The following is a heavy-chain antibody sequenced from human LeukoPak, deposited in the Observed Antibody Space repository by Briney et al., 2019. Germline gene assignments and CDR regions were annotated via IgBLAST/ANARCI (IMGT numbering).Heavy chain of an antibody. V-gene: IGHV1-18*01. D-gene: IGHD1-26*01. CDR2: ISAYNGNT. Sequence: ASVKVSCKASGYTCTTYGISWVRQAPGQGLEWMGWISAYNGNTNYAQKFQDRVTMTTDTSTSTAYMELRSLRSDDTAVYFCARVAGVSYNYFDSWGQGTLVTVSS. CDR3: ARVAGVSYNYFDS. CDR1: GYTCTTYG. J-gene: IGHJ4*02.